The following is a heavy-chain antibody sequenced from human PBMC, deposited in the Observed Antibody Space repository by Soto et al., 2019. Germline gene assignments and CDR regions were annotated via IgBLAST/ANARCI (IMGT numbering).Heavy chain of an antibody. CDR2: INPSGGST. V-gene: IGHV1-46*01. Sequence: ASVKVSCKASGYTITSYYLHWVRQAPGQGXEWMGIINPSGGSTGYAQKFQGRVTLTREMYTSTVYMELSSLRSDDTAVYYCARHRSDDKVWGRYPLGHGAFDIWGQGTLVTVSS. CDR3: ARHRSDDKVWGRYPLGHGAFDI. J-gene: IGHJ3*02. D-gene: IGHD3-16*01. CDR1: GYTITSYY.